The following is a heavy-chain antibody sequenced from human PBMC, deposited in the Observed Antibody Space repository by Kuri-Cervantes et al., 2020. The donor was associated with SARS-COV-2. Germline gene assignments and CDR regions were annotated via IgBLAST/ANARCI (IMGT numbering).Heavy chain of an antibody. CDR1: GFTFNTCA. CDR2: VSSDGTNQ. CDR3: AKKFESSGIAAAGTEMYFDY. J-gene: IGHJ4*02. D-gene: IGHD6-13*01. V-gene: IGHV3-30*04. Sequence: GGSLRLSCAASGFTFNTCAMHWVRQAPGKGLEWVAMVSSDGTNQSYADSVKGRFTISRDNSKNTLCLQMNSLRAEDTAVYYCAKKFESSGIAAAGTEMYFDYWGQGTLVTVSS.